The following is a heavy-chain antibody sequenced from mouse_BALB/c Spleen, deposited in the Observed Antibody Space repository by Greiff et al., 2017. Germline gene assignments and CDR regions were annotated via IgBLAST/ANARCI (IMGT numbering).Heavy chain of an antibody. Sequence: QVQLKESGPGLVAPSQSLSITCTVSGFSFTSYVVHWVRQPPGKGLEWLGVIWAGGGPNYNSALMSRLGISKDNFKGQVFLRMNSLQTDDPAMYYCASDRYAGAYDAMDYWGQGTSVTVSA. CDR1: GFSFTSYV. CDR2: IWAGGGP. J-gene: IGHJ4*01. D-gene: IGHD2-14*01. V-gene: IGHV2-9*02. CDR3: ASDRYAGAYDAMDY.